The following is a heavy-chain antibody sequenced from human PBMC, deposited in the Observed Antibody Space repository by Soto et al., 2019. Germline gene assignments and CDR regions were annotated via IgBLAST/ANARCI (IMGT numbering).Heavy chain of an antibody. CDR3: ARSVGVTTLSYLDY. CDR2: IIPMFGTA. CDR1: GGTFSSYG. D-gene: IGHD1-26*01. Sequence: SVKVSCKAAGGTFSSYGISWVRQAPGQCLEWMGGIIPMFGTATHTQNFQGRLTITADESTSTAYMELSSLRSEDTAVYFCARSVGVTTLSYLDYWGQGTLVTVSS. J-gene: IGHJ4*02. V-gene: IGHV1-69*13.